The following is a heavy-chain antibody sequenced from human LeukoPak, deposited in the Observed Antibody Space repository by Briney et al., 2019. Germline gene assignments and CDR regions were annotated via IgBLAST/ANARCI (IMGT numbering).Heavy chain of an antibody. CDR3: ARDPQLRWLQLGYFDY. J-gene: IGHJ4*02. CDR2: IYTSGST. D-gene: IGHD5-24*01. Sequence: SETLSLTCTVSGGSISSYYWSWIRQPAGKGLEWIGRIYTSGSTNYNPSLKSRVTMSVDTSKNQFSLKLSSVTAADTAVYYCARDPQLRWLQLGYFDYWGQGTLVTVSS. CDR1: GGSISSYY. V-gene: IGHV4-4*07.